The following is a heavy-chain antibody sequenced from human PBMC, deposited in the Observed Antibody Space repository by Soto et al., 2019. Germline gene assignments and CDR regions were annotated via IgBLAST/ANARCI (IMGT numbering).Heavy chain of an antibody. V-gene: IGHV4-61*01. J-gene: IGHJ4*02. CDR3: ARDNGRENYYDSSGYWYYFDY. CDR2: IYYSGST. CDR1: GGSISSPNFY. Sequence: SETLSLTCTVSGGSISSPNFYWSWIRQHPGKGLEWIGYIYYSGSTNYNPSLKSRVTISVDTSKNQFSLKLSSVTAADTAVYYCARDNGRENYYDSSGYWYYFDYWGQGTLVTVSS. D-gene: IGHD3-22*01.